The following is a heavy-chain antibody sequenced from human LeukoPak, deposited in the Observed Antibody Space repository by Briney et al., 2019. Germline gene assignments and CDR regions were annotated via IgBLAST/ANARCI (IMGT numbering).Heavy chain of an antibody. J-gene: IGHJ4*02. CDR2: INPNSGGT. V-gene: IGHV1-2*02. CDR3: ARDLRDGYNSGDFDY. CDR1: GYTFTGYY. Sequence: ASVTVSCKASGYTFTGYYMHWVRQAPGQGLEWMGWINPNSGGTNYAQKFQGRVTMTRDTSISTAYMELSRLRSDDTAVYYCARDLRDGYNSGDFDYWGQGTLVTVSS. D-gene: IGHD5-24*01.